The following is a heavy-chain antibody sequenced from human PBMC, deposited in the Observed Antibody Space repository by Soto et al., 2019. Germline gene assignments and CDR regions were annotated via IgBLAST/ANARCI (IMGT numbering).Heavy chain of an antibody. J-gene: IGHJ4*02. V-gene: IGHV3-21*01. CDR3: VDTARKHQ. Sequence: EVQLVESGGGLVKPGGSLRLSCAASGFTFSSYTMNWVRQAPGKGLEWVSSISSRSSYIYYADSVKGRFTISRDNAKDSLYLQMNSLRAEDTAVYYCVDTARKHQWGQGTLVTVSS. D-gene: IGHD5-18*01. CDR2: ISSRSSYI. CDR1: GFTFSSYT.